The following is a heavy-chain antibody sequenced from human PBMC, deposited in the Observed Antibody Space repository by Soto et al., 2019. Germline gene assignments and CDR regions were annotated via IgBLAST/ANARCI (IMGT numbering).Heavy chain of an antibody. CDR2: INHSGST. J-gene: IGHJ4*02. V-gene: IGHV4-34*01. CDR3: ARVQEWFGELLD. D-gene: IGHD3-10*01. CDR1: GGSFSGYY. Sequence: SETLSLTCAVYGGSFSGYYWSWIRQPPGKGLEWIGEINHSGSTNYNPSLKSRVTISVDTSKNQFSLKLSSVTAADTAVYYCARVQEWFGELLDWGQGTLVTVSS.